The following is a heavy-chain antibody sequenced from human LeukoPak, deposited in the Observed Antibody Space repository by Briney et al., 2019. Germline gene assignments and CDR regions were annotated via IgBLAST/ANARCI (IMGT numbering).Heavy chain of an antibody. V-gene: IGHV4-38-2*01. CDR1: GYSISSGYY. CDR2: IYHSGST. J-gene: IGHJ4*02. CDR3: ARGGYDFWSGYYPPLDY. D-gene: IGHD3-3*01. Sequence: SETLSLTCAVSGYSISSGYYWGWIRQPPGKGLEWIGSIYHSGSTYYNPSLKSRFTISVGTSKNQFSLKLSSVTAADTAVYYCARGGYDFWSGYYPPLDYWGQGTLVTVSS.